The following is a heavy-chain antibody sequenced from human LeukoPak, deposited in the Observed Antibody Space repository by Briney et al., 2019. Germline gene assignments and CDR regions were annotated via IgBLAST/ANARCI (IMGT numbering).Heavy chain of an antibody. CDR2: IYYSGST. Sequence: SETLSLTCTVSGGSISSYYWSWIRQPPGKGLEWIGYIYYSGSTNYNPSLKSRVTISVDTSKNQLSLHMSSVTAPDSAIYYCARHRRNLNEDRFREGEPNFDYWGQGTLVTVSS. J-gene: IGHJ4*02. D-gene: IGHD1-14*01. CDR3: ARHRRNLNEDRFREGEPNFDY. V-gene: IGHV4-59*08. CDR1: GGSISSYY.